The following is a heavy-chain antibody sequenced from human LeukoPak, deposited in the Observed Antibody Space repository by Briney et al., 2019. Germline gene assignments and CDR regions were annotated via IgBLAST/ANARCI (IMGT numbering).Heavy chain of an antibody. D-gene: IGHD2-15*01. CDR1: GFTFSSYG. CDR3: AKGATNHGYCSGGSCYPIDS. V-gene: IGHV3-23*01. J-gene: IGHJ4*02. Sequence: TGGSLRLSCAASGFTFSSYGMSWVRQAPGKGLEWVSAISGSGGSTYYADSVKGRFTISRDNSKNTLYLQMNSLRAEDTAVYYCAKGATNHGYCSGGSCYPIDSWGQGTLVTVSS. CDR2: ISGSGGST.